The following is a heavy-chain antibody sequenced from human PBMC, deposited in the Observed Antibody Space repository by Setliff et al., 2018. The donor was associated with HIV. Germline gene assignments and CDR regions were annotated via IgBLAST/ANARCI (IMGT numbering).Heavy chain of an antibody. D-gene: IGHD6-6*01. CDR2: INVDGSSI. CDR3: ARLPQDVRSSIDF. V-gene: IGHV3-74*01. J-gene: IGHJ4*02. CDR1: GFTFTDYW. Sequence: GESLXISCAASGFTFTDYWMHWVRQVPGQGLVWVSRINVDGSSISYADSVKGRFTISRDNAKNTLFLQMNSLRAEDTAVYYCARLPQDVRSSIDFWGQGTLVTVSS.